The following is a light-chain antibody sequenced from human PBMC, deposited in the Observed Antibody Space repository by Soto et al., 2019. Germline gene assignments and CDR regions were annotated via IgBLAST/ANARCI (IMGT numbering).Light chain of an antibody. V-gene: IGLV1-40*01. CDR1: SSNIGAGYD. Sequence: QSVLTQPPSVSAAPGQRVAISCTGNSSNIGAGYDVHWYQQLPGTAPQLLIYGNNNRPSGVPDRFSGSRSGDSASLAIAGLQAEDEVDYSCQSYGGNLSGCVFGGGTKLPVL. CDR2: GNN. J-gene: IGLJ3*02. CDR3: QSYGGNLSGCV.